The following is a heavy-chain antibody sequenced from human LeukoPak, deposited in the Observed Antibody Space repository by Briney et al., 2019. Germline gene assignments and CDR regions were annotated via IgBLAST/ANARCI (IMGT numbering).Heavy chain of an antibody. Sequence: GGSLRLSCAASGFTFSSYAMSWVRQAPGKGLEWVSAISGSGGSTYYADSVKGRFTISRDNSKNTLYLQMNSLRAEDTAVYYCARDPSLLYCSSTSCYLNYFDYWGQGTLVTASS. D-gene: IGHD2-2*01. CDR2: ISGSGGST. J-gene: IGHJ4*02. CDR1: GFTFSSYA. CDR3: ARDPSLLYCSSTSCYLNYFDY. V-gene: IGHV3-23*01.